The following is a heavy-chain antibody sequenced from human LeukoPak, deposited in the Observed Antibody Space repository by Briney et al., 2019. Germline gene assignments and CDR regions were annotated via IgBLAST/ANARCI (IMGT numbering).Heavy chain of an antibody. V-gene: IGHV4-4*07. CDR1: GGSISSYY. CDR3: ARTAPNYDILTGYPYHYYMDV. CDR2: IYTSGST. D-gene: IGHD3-9*01. J-gene: IGHJ6*03. Sequence: SETLSLTCTVSGGSISSYYWSWIRQPAGKGLEWIGRIYTSGSTNYNPSLKSRVTMSVDTSKNQFSLKLSSVTAADTAVYYCARTAPNYDILTGYPYHYYMDVWGKGTTVTVSS.